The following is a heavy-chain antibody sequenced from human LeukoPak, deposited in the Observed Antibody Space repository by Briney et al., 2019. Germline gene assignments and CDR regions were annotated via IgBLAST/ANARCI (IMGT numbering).Heavy chain of an antibody. CDR2: ISGSGGST. D-gene: IGHD3-22*01. CDR3: AKAAYYYDSSGYYPYFDY. J-gene: IGHJ4*02. Sequence: GGSLRLSCAASGFTFSSYAMSWVRQAPGKGLEWVSAISGSGGSTYYADSVKGRFTISRDNSKNTLYLQMNSLRAEDTAVYYCAKAAYYYDSSGYYPYFDYWGQGTLVTVSS. V-gene: IGHV3-23*01. CDR1: GFTFSSYA.